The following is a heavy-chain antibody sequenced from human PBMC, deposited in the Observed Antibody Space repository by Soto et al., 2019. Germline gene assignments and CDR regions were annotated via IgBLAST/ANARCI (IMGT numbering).Heavy chain of an antibody. V-gene: IGHV3-23*01. CDR1: GFTFSSYA. D-gene: IGHD6-13*01. J-gene: IGHJ4*02. CDR3: ARRGPGTYFDY. Sequence: EVQLLDSGGGLVQPGGSLRLSCAASGFTFSSYAMNWVRQAPWKGMEWVSVISGSGGSTYYADSVKGRFTISRDNSKTPLYLQMNSLRAEDTAVYYCARRGPGTYFDYWGQGSLVTVSS. CDR2: ISGSGGST.